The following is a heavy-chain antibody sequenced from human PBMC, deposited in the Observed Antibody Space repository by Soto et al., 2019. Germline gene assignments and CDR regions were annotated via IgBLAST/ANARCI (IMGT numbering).Heavy chain of an antibody. CDR1: GGSISSSSYY. J-gene: IGHJ4*02. V-gene: IGHV4-39*01. CDR3: ARRARGWSSSSFDY. CDR2: IYYSGST. Sequence: QLQLQESGPGLVKPSETLSLTCTVSGGSISSSSYYWGWIRQPPGKGLEWIGSIYYSGSTYYNPSLKSRVTISVDTSKNQFSLKLSSVTAADTAVYYCARRARGWSSSSFDYWGQGTLVTVSS. D-gene: IGHD6-6*01.